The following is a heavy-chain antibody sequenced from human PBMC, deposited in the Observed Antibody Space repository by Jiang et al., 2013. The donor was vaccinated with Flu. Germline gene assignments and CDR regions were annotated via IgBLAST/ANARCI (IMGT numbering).Heavy chain of an antibody. D-gene: IGHD6-19*01. CDR1: GYTFTSYD. Sequence: VKVSCKASGYTFTSYDINWVRQATGQGLEWMGWMNPNSGNTGYAQKFQGRVTMTRNTSISTAYMELSSLRSEDTAVYYCARVGLSSSGWSPSVLYYYYYYGMDVWGQGTTVTVSS. J-gene: IGHJ6*02. CDR3: ARVGLSSSGWSPSVLYYYYYYGMDV. V-gene: IGHV1-8*01. CDR2: MNPNSGNT.